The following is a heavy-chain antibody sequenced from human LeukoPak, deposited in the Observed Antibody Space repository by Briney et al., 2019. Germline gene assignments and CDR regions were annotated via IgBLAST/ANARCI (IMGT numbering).Heavy chain of an antibody. D-gene: IGHD3-10*01. J-gene: IGHJ2*01. Sequence: SETLSLTCTVSGGSVSSGSYYWSWIRQPPGKGLEWIGYIYYSGSTNYNPSLKSRVTISVDTSKNQFSLKLSSVTAADTAVYYCARSGQEGGSGSYYIWPPPYWYFDLWGRGTLVTVSS. CDR1: GGSVSSGSYY. CDR2: IYYSGST. CDR3: ARSGQEGGSGSYYIWPPPYWYFDL. V-gene: IGHV4-61*01.